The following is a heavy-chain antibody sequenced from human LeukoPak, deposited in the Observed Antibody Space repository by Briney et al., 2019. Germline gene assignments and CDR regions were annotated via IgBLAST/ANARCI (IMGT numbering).Heavy chain of an antibody. Sequence: PGGSLRLSCAASGFIFSTYTMNWVRQAPGKGLEWVSYISVSSNTMTYADSVKGRFTISRDNAKNSLYLQMNSLRDEDTAVYYCARDGEPRYWGSGYYYGMDVWGQGATVTVSS. J-gene: IGHJ6*02. CDR1: GFIFSTYT. CDR2: ISVSSNTM. CDR3: ARDGEPRYWGSGYYYGMDV. D-gene: IGHD7-27*01. V-gene: IGHV3-48*02.